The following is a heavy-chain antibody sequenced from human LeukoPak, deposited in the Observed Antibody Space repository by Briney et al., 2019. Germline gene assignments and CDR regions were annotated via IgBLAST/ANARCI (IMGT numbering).Heavy chain of an antibody. Sequence: PSETLSLACTVSGGSISSYYWSWIRQPPGKGLEWIGYMYYSGSTNYSPSLKSRVTISVGTSKNQFSLKLGSVTAADTAVYYCARDAYDSSGYSFDYWGQGTLVTVSS. J-gene: IGHJ4*02. CDR3: ARDAYDSSGYSFDY. CDR2: MYYSGST. V-gene: IGHV4-59*12. D-gene: IGHD3-22*01. CDR1: GGSISSYY.